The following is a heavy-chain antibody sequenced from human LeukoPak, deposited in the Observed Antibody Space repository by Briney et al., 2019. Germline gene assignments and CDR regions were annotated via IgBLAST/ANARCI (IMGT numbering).Heavy chain of an antibody. J-gene: IGHJ4*02. CDR3: ATSTYCGGDCHGGYFGY. V-gene: IGHV1-69*05. D-gene: IGHD2-21*01. CDR1: GGTFSSYA. Sequence: SVKVSCKASGGTFSSYAISWVRQAPGQGLEWMGGIIPIFGTANYAQKFQGRVTITTDESTSTAYMELSSLRSEDTAVYYCATSTYCGGDCHGGYFGYWGQGTLVTVSS. CDR2: IIPIFGTA.